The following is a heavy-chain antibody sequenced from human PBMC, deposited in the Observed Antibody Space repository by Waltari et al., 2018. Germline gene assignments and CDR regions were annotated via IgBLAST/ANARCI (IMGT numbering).Heavy chain of an antibody. CDR3: ARDRSGSYYNL. V-gene: IGHV3-30*02. CDR2: IRYDGSNK. J-gene: IGHJ5*02. D-gene: IGHD3-10*01. Sequence: QVQLVESGGGVVQPGGSLRLSCAASGFTFSSYGMHWVRQAPGKGLEWVAFIRYDGSNKYYADSVKGRFTISRDNSKNTLYLQMNSLRAEDTAVYYCARDRSGSYYNLWGQGTLVTVSS. CDR1: GFTFSSYG.